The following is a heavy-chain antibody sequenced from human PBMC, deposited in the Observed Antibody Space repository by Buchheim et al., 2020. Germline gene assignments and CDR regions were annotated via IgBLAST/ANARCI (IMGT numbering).Heavy chain of an antibody. CDR2: ISSSSSTI. CDR3: ARGGRDYGSGRYYRLIHY. Sequence: EVQLVESGGGLVQPGGSLRLSCAASGFTFSSYSMNWVRQAPGKGLEWVSYISSSSSTIYYADSVKGRFTISRDNAKNSLYLQKNSLRAEDKGVYYCARGGRDYGSGRYYRLIHYWGQGTL. CDR1: GFTFSSYS. D-gene: IGHD3-10*01. V-gene: IGHV3-48*01. J-gene: IGHJ4*02.